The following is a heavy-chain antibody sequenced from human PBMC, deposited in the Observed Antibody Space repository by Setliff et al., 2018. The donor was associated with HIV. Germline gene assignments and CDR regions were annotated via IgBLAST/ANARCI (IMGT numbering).Heavy chain of an antibody. J-gene: IGHJ6*02. CDR1: GGSIRSDSYY. CDR3: AREEKLSAVAGTMYYYYAMDV. CDR2: IYSSGNT. V-gene: IGHV4-61*02. Sequence: SETLSLTCTVSGGSIRSDSYYWTWIRQPAGEGLEWIGRIYSSGNTNYNPSFESRVTISVDTSKNQFSLKLSSVTAADTAVYYCAREEKLSAVAGTMYYYYAMDVWGQGTTVTVSS. D-gene: IGHD6-19*01.